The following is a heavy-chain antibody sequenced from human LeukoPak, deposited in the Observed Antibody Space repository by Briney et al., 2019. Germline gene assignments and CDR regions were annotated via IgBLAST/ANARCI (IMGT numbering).Heavy chain of an antibody. CDR1: GVSISSGGYY. CDR2: IYHSGST. CDR3: ARQTSDNYYYYGMDV. J-gene: IGHJ6*02. Sequence: SETLSLTCTVSGVSISSGGYYWSWIRQPPGKGLEWIGYIYHSGSTYYNPSLKSRVAISVDKSKNQFSLKLSSVTAADTAVYYCARQTSDNYYYYGMDVWGQGTTVTVSS. V-gene: IGHV4-30-2*01.